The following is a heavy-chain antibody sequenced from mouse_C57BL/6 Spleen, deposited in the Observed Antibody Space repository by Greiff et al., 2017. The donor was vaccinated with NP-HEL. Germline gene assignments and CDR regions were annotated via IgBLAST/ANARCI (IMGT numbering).Heavy chain of an antibody. CDR2: INPSSGYT. CDR1: GYTFTSYW. D-gene: IGHD3-2*02. Sequence: VKLVESGAELAKPGASVKLSCKASGYTFTSYWLHWVKQRPGQGLEWIGYINPSSGYTTYNQKFKDKATLTADKSSSTAYMQLSSLTYEDSAVYYCARWDSSRYDFDYWGQGTTLTVSS. J-gene: IGHJ2*01. V-gene: IGHV1-7*01. CDR3: ARWDSSRYDFDY.